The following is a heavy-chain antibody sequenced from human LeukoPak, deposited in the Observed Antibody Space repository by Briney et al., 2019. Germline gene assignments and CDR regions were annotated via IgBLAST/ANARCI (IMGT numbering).Heavy chain of an antibody. D-gene: IGHD2-15*01. CDR3: ARDDRTCSGGSCYLNWFDP. Sequence: KPGGSLRLSCAASGFTFSSYSMNWVRQAPGKGLEWVSSISSSSSYIYYADSVKGRFTISRDNAKNSLYLQMNSLRAEDTAVYYCARDDRTCSGGSCYLNWFDPWGQGTLVTVSS. CDR2: ISSSSSYI. J-gene: IGHJ5*02. CDR1: GFTFSSYS. V-gene: IGHV3-21*01.